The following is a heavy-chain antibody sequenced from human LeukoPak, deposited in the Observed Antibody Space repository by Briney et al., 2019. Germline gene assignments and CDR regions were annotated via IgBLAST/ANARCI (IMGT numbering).Heavy chain of an antibody. Sequence: GGSLRLSCAVSGFTVSSNYMSWVRQAPGKGLVWVSRINTDGSSTSYADSVKGRFTISRDNAKNTLYLQMNSLRAEDTAVYYCARDIRAASAFDYWGQGTLVTVSS. J-gene: IGHJ4*02. CDR3: ARDIRAASAFDY. V-gene: IGHV3-74*01. D-gene: IGHD6-13*01. CDR2: INTDGSST. CDR1: GFTVSSNY.